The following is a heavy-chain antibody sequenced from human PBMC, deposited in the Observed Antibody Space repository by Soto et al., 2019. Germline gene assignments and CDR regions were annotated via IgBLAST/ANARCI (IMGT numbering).Heavy chain of an antibody. V-gene: IGHV4-34*01. CDR2: INHIGST. CDR1: GGSFSGYY. D-gene: IGHD3-22*01. CDR3: ARSYYDSSGYLGY. Sequence: SETLSLTCAVYGGSFSGYYWSWIRQPPGKGLEWIGEINHIGSTNYNPSLKSRVTISVDTSKNQFSLKLSSVTAADTAVYYCARSYYDSSGYLGYWGQGTLVTVSS. J-gene: IGHJ4*02.